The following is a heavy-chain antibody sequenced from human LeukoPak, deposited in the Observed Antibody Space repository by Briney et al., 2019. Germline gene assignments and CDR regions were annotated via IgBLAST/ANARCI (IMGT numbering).Heavy chain of an antibody. CDR2: IYYSGST. CDR1: GVSISSGDYY. D-gene: IGHD2-2*01. CDR3: ARHRYCSSTSCHQNWFDP. J-gene: IGHJ5*02. Sequence: AETLSLTCTVSGVSISSGDYYWRSIRKPPGKGLEWFGYIYYSGSTYYNPSLKSRVTISVDTSKNQFSLKLSSVTAAGTAVYYCARHRYCSSTSCHQNWFDPWGQGTLVTVFS. V-gene: IGHV4-39*01.